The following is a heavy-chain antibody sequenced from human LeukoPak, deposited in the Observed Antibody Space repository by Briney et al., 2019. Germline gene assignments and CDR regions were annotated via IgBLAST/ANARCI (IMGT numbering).Heavy chain of an antibody. CDR3: ARITRGYDSSGYFVVGWFDP. D-gene: IGHD3-22*01. CDR2: ISSSGSTI. Sequence: GGSLRLSCAASGFTFSDYYMSWIRQAPGKGLEWVSYISSSGSTIYYADSVKGRFTISRDNAKNSLYLQMNSLRAEDTAVYYCARITRGYDSSGYFVVGWFDPWGQETLVTVSS. CDR1: GFTFSDYY. J-gene: IGHJ5*02. V-gene: IGHV3-11*01.